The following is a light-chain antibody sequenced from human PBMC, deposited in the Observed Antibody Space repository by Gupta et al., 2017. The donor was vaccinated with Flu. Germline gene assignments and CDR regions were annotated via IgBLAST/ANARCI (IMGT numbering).Light chain of an antibody. CDR3: QQDFDNPT. CDR2: WAS. Sequence: DIVLTQSPDALAVSLGERATINCKSSQSLLYSYDKRNYLDWYQHKPGQPPKLLIYWASNRKYGVTDRFRGGGAGKDFTLPSSSRQNEDAAVYCGQQDFDNPTFGCGTKVEIK. V-gene: IGKV4-1*01. J-gene: IGKJ4*01. CDR1: QSLLYSYDKRNY.